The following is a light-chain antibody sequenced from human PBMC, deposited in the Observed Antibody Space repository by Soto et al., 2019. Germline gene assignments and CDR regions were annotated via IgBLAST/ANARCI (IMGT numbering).Light chain of an antibody. CDR1: QSVSSSY. J-gene: IGKJ3*01. CDR2: GAS. CDR3: QQRSNWPPGVT. V-gene: IGKV3D-20*02. Sequence: EIVLTQSPGTLSLSPGERATLSCRASQSVSSSYLAWHQQKPGQAPRLLIYGASSRATGIPDRFSGSGSGTDFTLTISRLEPEDFAVYYCQQRSNWPPGVTFGPGTKVDIK.